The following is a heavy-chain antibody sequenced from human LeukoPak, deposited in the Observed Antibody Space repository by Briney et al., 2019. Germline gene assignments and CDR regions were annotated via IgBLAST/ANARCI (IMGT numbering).Heavy chain of an antibody. CDR3: ARDRVGSGWPRPYYFEI. Sequence: ASVKVSCKPSGYTFTGYYLHWVRQAPGQGPEWMGWINPNTGATMYSQKLQGRVTMTRDTSVSTGYMELRSLTSDDSAVYYCARDRVGSGWPRPYYFEIWGQGTLVTVSS. J-gene: IGHJ4*02. D-gene: IGHD6-19*01. V-gene: IGHV1-2*02. CDR1: GYTFTGYY. CDR2: INPNTGAT.